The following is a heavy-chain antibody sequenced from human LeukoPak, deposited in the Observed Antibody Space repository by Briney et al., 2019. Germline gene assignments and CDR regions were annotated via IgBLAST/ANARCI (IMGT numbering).Heavy chain of an antibody. CDR2: IGIAGDT. Sequence: GGSLRLSCAASGFTFSSYDMHWVRQVPGKRLEWVSAIGIAGDTYYLDSVKGRFTISRENAKNSLYLQMNSLRAGDTAVYYCARGGDRDYWGQGTLVTVSS. V-gene: IGHV3-13*04. CDR3: ARGGDRDY. CDR1: GFTFSSYD. J-gene: IGHJ4*02.